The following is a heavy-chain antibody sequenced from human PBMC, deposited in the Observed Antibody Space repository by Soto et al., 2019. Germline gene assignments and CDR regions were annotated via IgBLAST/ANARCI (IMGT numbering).Heavy chain of an antibody. Sequence: SETLSLTCTVSGGSISSSSYYWGWIRQPPGKGLEWIGSIYYSGSTYYNPSLRSRVTISVDTSKNHLSLKLSSVTAADTAVYYCARHSSGSRHPGFDYWGQGTLVTVSS. V-gene: IGHV4-39*01. D-gene: IGHD1-26*01. CDR2: IYYSGST. J-gene: IGHJ4*02. CDR1: GGSISSSSYY. CDR3: ARHSSGSRHPGFDY.